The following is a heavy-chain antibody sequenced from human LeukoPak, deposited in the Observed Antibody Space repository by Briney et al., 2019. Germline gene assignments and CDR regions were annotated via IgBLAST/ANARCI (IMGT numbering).Heavy chain of an antibody. CDR1: GYTFTGYY. V-gene: IGHV1-8*02. D-gene: IGHD6-19*01. J-gene: IGHJ4*02. Sequence: ASVKVSCKASGYTFTGYYMHWVRQAPGQGLEWMGRINPNSGNTGYAQKFQGRVTMTRNTSISTAYMELSSLRSEDTAVYYCARVRKDSSGRNPPLGYWGQGTLVTVSS. CDR3: ARVRKDSSGRNPPLGY. CDR2: INPNSGNT.